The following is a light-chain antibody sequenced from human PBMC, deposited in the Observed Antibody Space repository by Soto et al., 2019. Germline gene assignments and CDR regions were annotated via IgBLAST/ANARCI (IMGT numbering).Light chain of an antibody. Sequence: QSVLTQPASVSVSPGQSITVACTGTSSNYANYKYFSWFQQHHGNAPKLSIFDVSYRPSGASNRISGSRSGNTASLTISGLLAEDEADYDCSSYTTSSTMVFGGGTKLAVL. J-gene: IGLJ2*01. CDR2: DVS. CDR3: SSYTTSSTMV. CDR1: SSNYANYKY. V-gene: IGLV2-14*03.